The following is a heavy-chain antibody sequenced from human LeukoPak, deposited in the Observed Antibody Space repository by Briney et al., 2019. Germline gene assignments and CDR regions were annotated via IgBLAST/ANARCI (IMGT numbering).Heavy chain of an antibody. CDR1: GGSISSGDYY. Sequence: SQTLTLTCTVSGGSISSGDYYWSWIRQPPGKGLEWIGYIYYSGSTYYNPCLKSRVTISVDRSKNQFSLKLSSMTAADTAVYYCASPNPIYDSWGWVTAFDIGGQGTIVTVSS. D-gene: IGHD3-22*01. CDR3: ASPNPIYDSWGWVTAFDI. V-gene: IGHV4-30-4*08. CDR2: IYYSGST. J-gene: IGHJ3*02.